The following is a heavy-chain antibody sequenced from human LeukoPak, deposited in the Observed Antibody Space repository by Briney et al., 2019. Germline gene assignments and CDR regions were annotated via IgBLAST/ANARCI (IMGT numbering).Heavy chain of an antibody. D-gene: IGHD4-17*01. Sequence: SETLSLTCTVSGASVNSDSHYWSWIRQPPGKGLEWIGYIYYSGSTNYNPSLKSRVTISLDSSKNQFSLRLTSVTAADTAVYFCTRGAATTTVTNWGQGTLVTVSS. V-gene: IGHV4-61*01. CDR1: GASVNSDSHY. CDR3: TRGAATTTVTN. J-gene: IGHJ4*02. CDR2: IYYSGST.